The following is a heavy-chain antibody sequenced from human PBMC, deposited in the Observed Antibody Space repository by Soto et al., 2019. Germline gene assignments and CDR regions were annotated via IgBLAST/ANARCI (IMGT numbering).Heavy chain of an antibody. V-gene: IGHV4-4*02. CDR3: AKNLADSADPEAPASVGV. J-gene: IGHJ6*02. CDR1: GASVTTTNW. CDR2: IFPSGRT. Sequence: QVQLQESGPGLVKSSGTLSLTCAVSGASVTTTNWWTWVRQSPGRGMEWIGEIFPSGRTNYNPSLQSRVILALDKSMIHFSVKLSAVSAADTVVYYCAKNLADSADPEAPASVGVWGQGTTGTVS. D-gene: IGHD4-17*01.